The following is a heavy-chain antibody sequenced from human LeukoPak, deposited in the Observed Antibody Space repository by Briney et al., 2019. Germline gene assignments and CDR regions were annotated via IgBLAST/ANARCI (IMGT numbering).Heavy chain of an antibody. D-gene: IGHD3-10*01. V-gene: IGHV3-48*03. CDR1: GFTFSSYE. Sequence: GGSLRLSCAASGFTFSSYEMNWVRQAPGKGLEWVSYISSSGSTIYYADSVKGRFTISRDNAKNSLYLQMNSLRAEDTAVYYCARDYGSGSYYHQFDYWGQGTLVTVSS. CDR2: ISSSGSTI. J-gene: IGHJ4*02. CDR3: ARDYGSGSYYHQFDY.